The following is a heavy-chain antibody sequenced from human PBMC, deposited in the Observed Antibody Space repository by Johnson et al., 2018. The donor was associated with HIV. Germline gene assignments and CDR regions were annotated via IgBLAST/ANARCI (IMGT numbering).Heavy chain of an antibody. V-gene: IGHV3-64*01. J-gene: IGHJ3*02. D-gene: IGHD1-26*01. Sequence: EVQLLESGGGLVQPGGSLRLSCVGSGFTFSTYAMHWVRQAPGKGLEYVSAISSNGYTYYTNSVRDRFTISRDNYKNTVYLQMGSLRTDDTAVYYCARDGSGLWELEGGDAFDIWGQGTMVTVSS. CDR1: GFTFSTYA. CDR2: ISSNGYT. CDR3: ARDGSGLWELEGGDAFDI.